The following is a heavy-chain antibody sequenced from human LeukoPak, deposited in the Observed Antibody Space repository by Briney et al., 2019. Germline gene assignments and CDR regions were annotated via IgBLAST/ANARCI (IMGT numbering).Heavy chain of an antibody. CDR2: IYDSGNT. Sequence: TAETLSLTCSVSGGSISTGGYYWSWIRQHPGKGLEWIGYIYDSGNTYYNPSLKSRVTISVDTPKNQFSLKLGSVTVADTAVYYCAREPSAPYVDYFDYWGQGTLVTVSS. CDR1: GGSISTGGYY. V-gene: IGHV4-31*03. D-gene: IGHD3-16*01. CDR3: AREPSAPYVDYFDY. J-gene: IGHJ4*02.